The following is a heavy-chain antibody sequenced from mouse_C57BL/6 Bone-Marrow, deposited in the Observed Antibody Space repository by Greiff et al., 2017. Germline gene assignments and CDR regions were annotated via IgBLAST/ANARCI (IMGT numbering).Heavy chain of an antibody. J-gene: IGHJ1*03. CDR1: GFTFSSYG. CDR2: ISSGGSYT. Sequence: EVKVVESGGDLVKPGGSLKLSCAASGFTFSSYGMSWVRQTPDKRLEWVATISSGGSYTYYPDSVKGRFTISRDNAKNTLYLQMSSLKSEDTAMYYCASLGRYFDVWGTGTTVTVSS. CDR3: ASLGRYFDV. V-gene: IGHV5-6*01. D-gene: IGHD3-1*01.